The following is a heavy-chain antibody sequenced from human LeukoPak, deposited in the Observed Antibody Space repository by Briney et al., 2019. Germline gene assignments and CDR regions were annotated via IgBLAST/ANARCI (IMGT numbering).Heavy chain of an antibody. Sequence: ASVKVSCKASGYTFTSYYIHWVRQAPGQGLEWMGIINPSGGSTSYAQKFQGRVTMTRDTSTSTVYMELSSLRSEDTAVYYCARDKVWEPYYYYYGMDVWGQGTTVTVSS. CDR3: ARDKVWEPYYYYYGMDV. CDR2: INPSGGST. D-gene: IGHD1-26*01. CDR1: GYTFTSYY. V-gene: IGHV1-46*01. J-gene: IGHJ6*02.